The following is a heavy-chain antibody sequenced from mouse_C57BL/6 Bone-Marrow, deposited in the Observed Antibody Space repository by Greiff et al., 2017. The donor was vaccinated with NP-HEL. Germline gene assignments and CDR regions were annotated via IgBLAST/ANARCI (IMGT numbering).Heavy chain of an antibody. D-gene: IGHD1-1*01. J-gene: IGHJ2*01. CDR2: IDPETGGT. CDR3: TRRGRYYGSSYFDY. CDR1: GYTFTDYE. V-gene: IGHV1-15*01. Sequence: VQLKQSGAELVRPGASVTLSCKASGYTFTDYEMHWVKQTPVHGLEWIGAIDPETGGTAYNQKFKGKAILTADKSSSTAYMELRSLTSEDSAVYYCTRRGRYYGSSYFDYWGQGTTLTVSS.